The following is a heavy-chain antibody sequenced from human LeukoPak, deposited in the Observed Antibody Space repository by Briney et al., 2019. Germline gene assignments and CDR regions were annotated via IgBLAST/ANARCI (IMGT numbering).Heavy chain of an antibody. D-gene: IGHD1-26*01. CDR3: AKSIVNSGTYIPFDY. J-gene: IGHJ4*02. CDR1: GFSFENYN. CDR2: ISGSGRST. V-gene: IGHV3-23*01. Sequence: GGSLRLSCAASGFSFENYNMNWVRQAPGKGLEWVSVISGSGRSTYYADSVKGRFTISRDKSKNSLYLQMNSLRVEDTAIYYCAKSIVNSGTYIPFDYWGQGTLVTVSS.